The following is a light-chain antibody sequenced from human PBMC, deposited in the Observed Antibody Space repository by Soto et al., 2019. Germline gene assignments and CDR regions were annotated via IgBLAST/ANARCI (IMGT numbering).Light chain of an antibody. CDR2: DAS. J-gene: IGKJ5*01. CDR3: QLYGTSPP. Sequence: IVLTQSPATLSLSPGERATLSCRASQSVSSYLAWYQQKPGQAPRLLIYDASNRATGIPARFSGSGSGADFTLTIDRLEPEDFAVYYCQLYGTSPPFGQGTRLE. CDR1: QSVSSY. V-gene: IGKV3-11*01.